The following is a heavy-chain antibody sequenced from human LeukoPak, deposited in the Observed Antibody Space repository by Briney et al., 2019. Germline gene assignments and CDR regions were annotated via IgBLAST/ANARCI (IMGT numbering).Heavy chain of an antibody. Sequence: PGGSLRLSCAASGFTVSSNYMSWVRQAPGKGLEWVSVIYSGGSTYYADSVKGRFTISRDNSKNTLYLQMNSLRAEDTAVYYCAKDSGYFWSGYSPEDYFDYWGQGTLVTVSS. CDR1: GFTVSSNY. CDR2: IYSGGST. CDR3: AKDSGYFWSGYSPEDYFDY. V-gene: IGHV3-66*01. J-gene: IGHJ4*02. D-gene: IGHD3-3*01.